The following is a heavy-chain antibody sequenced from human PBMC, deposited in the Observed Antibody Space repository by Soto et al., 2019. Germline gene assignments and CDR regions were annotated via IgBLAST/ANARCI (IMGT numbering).Heavy chain of an antibody. Sequence: GASVKVSCKASGGTFSSYAISWVRQAPGQGLEWMGGIIPIFGTANYAQKFQGRVTITADESTSTAYMELSRMSSDDTAVYYCARAGADSRLFRTLSRYYFDYWGQGTMVTVS. V-gene: IGHV1-69*13. J-gene: IGHJ4*02. D-gene: IGHD3-22*01. CDR1: GGTFSSYA. CDR3: ARAGADSRLFRTLSRYYFDY. CDR2: IIPIFGTA.